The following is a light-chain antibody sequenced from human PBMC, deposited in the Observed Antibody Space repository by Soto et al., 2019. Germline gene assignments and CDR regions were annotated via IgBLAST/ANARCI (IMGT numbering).Light chain of an antibody. CDR3: SSYTSSSTRV. J-gene: IGLJ1*01. CDR2: DVS. Sequence: QSVLTQPASVSGSPGQSITISCTGTRSDVGGYNYVSWYQQHPGKASKLMIYDVSNRPSGVSNRFSGSKSGNTASLTISGLQAEDEADYYCSSYTSSSTRVFGTGTKVTVL. CDR1: RSDVGGYNY. V-gene: IGLV2-14*01.